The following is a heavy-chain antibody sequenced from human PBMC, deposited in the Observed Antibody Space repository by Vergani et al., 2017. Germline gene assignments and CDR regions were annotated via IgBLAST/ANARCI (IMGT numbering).Heavy chain of an antibody. CDR1: GGSISSYY. D-gene: IGHD1-14*01. J-gene: IGHJ4*02. CDR3: ARHSSLPEPHFDY. CDR2: IYYSGST. V-gene: IGHV4-59*08. Sequence: QVQLQESGPGLVKPSETLSLTCTVPGGSISSYYWSWIRQPPGKGLEWIGYIYYSGSTNYNPSLKRRVTISVDTSKNQFSLKRSSVTATDTAVYYCARHSSLPEPHFDYWGQGTLVTVSS.